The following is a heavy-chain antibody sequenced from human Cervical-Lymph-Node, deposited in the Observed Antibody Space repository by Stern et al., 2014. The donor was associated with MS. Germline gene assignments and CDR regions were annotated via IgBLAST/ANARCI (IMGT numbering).Heavy chain of an antibody. CDR3: ARDTSSPERSDW. CDR2: IANVGTT. CDR1: GFTVSRDY. Sequence: EVQLVESGGGVIQPGGSLRLSCTASGFTVSRDYMTWVRQAPGQGLEWVSIIANVGTTFCADSVKGRFTISRDDSKNPVYLHMTSLRAEDTAMYYCARDTSSPERSDWWGQGTLVTVSS. J-gene: IGHJ4*02. V-gene: IGHV3-53*01. D-gene: IGHD1-1*01.